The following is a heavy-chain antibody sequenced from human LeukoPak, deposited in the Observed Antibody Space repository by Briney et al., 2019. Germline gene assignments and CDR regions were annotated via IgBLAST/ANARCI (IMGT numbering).Heavy chain of an antibody. Sequence: SETLSLTCNVSGGSISSHYWSWIRQSPGEGLEWIGYIYDTGIYDTENTNYNTSLRSRVTITMDMSKNQFSLNLASVTAADTAVYYCARVRVVAGTRSSWFDPWGQGTLVTVSS. CDR3: ARVRVVAGTRSSWFDP. V-gene: IGHV4-59*11. CDR1: GGSISSHY. CDR2: IYDTGIYDTENT. D-gene: IGHD6-19*01. J-gene: IGHJ5*02.